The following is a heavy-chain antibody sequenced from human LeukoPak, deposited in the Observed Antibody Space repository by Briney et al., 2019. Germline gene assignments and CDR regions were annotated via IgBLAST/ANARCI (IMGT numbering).Heavy chain of an antibody. Sequence: GESLKISCKGSGYSFTSYWIGWVRQMPGKGLEWMGIIYPSDSDTRYSPSFQGQVTISADKSISTAFVQWSSLKASDTAMYYCARHGSVVGLSLRRYYYMDVWGKGTTVTVSS. V-gene: IGHV5-51*01. CDR2: IYPSDSDT. CDR1: GYSFTSYW. J-gene: IGHJ6*03. CDR3: ARHGSVVGLSLRRYYYMDV. D-gene: IGHD5/OR15-5a*01.